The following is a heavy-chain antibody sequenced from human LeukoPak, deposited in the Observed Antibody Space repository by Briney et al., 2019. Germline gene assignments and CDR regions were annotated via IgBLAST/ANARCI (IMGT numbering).Heavy chain of an antibody. CDR1: AFSLISFS. J-gene: IGHJ4*02. D-gene: IGHD3-22*01. CDR2: INADGSST. V-gene: IGHV3-74*01. Sequence: PGGCLRLSCAAYAFSLISFSTNWVRQAPGKGLEWVSRINADGSSTSYADSVKGRFTISRDNAKNTLYLQMNSLRAEDTAVYYCARVYDSSGLKGVFDYWGQGTLVTVSS. CDR3: ARVYDSSGLKGVFDY.